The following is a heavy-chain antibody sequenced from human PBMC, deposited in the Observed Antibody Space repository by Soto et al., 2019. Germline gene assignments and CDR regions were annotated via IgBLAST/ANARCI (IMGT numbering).Heavy chain of an antibody. V-gene: IGHV3-9*01. D-gene: IGHD6-19*01. J-gene: IGHJ4*02. Sequence: EVLLVESGGALVQPGRSLRLSCRASGFKFEDYAMHWVRQVPGRGLEWVSGISWRSNVIDYAESVKGRFIIARDNAKNSLYLQMNGLRPDDTAVYYCAKGPYSSGWYWDHWGQGALVTVSS. CDR2: ISWRSNVI. CDR3: AKGPYSSGWYWDH. CDR1: GFKFEDYA.